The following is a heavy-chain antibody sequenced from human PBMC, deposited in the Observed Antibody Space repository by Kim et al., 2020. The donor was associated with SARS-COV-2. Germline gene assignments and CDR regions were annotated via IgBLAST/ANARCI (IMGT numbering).Heavy chain of an antibody. CDR3: AREYAGYSSGWFDY. V-gene: IGHV6-1*01. J-gene: IGHJ4*02. Sequence: VSGKSRITINPDTSMNQFSLQLNSVTPEDTAVYYCAREYAGYSSGWFDYWGQGTLVTVSS. D-gene: IGHD6-19*01.